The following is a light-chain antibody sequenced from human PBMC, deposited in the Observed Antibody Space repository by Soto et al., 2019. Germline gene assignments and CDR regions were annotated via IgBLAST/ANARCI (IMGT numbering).Light chain of an antibody. CDR2: EAA. Sequence: IQMTQSPSTLSASIGDTVTMSCRASQSIYKWLAWYQQKPQKAPKVLIFEAAGLESGVSSRFRGSGSGTEFTLTISGLQPDDLATYYCQQYNSFPLTFGGGTTVEL. CDR1: QSIYKW. J-gene: IGKJ4*01. V-gene: IGKV1-5*01. CDR3: QQYNSFPLT.